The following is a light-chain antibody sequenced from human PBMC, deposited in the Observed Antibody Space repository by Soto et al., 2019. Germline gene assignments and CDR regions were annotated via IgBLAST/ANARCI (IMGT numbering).Light chain of an antibody. CDR1: QSVSSN. CDR3: QQYTNWPPIT. Sequence: EIVMTQSPATLSVSPGERATLSCRASQSVSSNLAWYQQKPGQAPMLLIYGASTRANGIPARFSGSGSGTEFTLTISSLQSEDFAGYYCQQYTNWPPITFGQGTRLEIK. V-gene: IGKV3-15*01. CDR2: GAS. J-gene: IGKJ5*01.